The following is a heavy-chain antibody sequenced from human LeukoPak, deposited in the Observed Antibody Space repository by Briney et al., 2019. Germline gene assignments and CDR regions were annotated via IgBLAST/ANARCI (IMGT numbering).Heavy chain of an antibody. V-gene: IGHV4-39*01. CDR1: GGSISSSSYY. Sequence: PSETLSLTCTVSGGSISSSSYYWGWIRQPPGKGLEWIGSIYYSGSTYYNPSLKSRVTISVDTSKNQFSLKLSSVTAADTAVYYCARRDLPMVAFDYWGQGPRSPSPQ. CDR3: ARRDLPMVAFDY. D-gene: IGHD2-15*01. J-gene: IGHJ4*02. CDR2: IYYSGST.